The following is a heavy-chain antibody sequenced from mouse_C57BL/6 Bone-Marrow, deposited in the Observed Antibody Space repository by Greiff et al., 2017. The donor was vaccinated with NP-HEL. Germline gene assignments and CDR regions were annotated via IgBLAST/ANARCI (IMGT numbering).Heavy chain of an antibody. CDR2: ISSGGSYT. V-gene: IGHV5-6*01. Sequence: EVQLVESGGDLVKPGGSLKLSCAASGFTFSSYGMSWVRQTPDKRLEWVATISSGGSYTYYPDSVKGRFTISRDNAKNTLYLQMSSLKSEDTAMYYCARRGYYAMDYWGQGTSATVSS. CDR3: ARRGYYAMDY. CDR1: GFTFSSYG. J-gene: IGHJ4*01.